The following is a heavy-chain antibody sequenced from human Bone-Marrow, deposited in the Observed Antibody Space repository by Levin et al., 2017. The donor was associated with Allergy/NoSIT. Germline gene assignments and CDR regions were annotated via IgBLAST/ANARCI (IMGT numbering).Heavy chain of an antibody. CDR2: IYHIGRT. J-gene: IGHJ6*02. V-gene: IGHV4-30-2*01. D-gene: IGHD2-2*01. Sequence: LRLSCAVSGGSISSDAYSWSWIRQPPGKGLEWIGYIYHIGRTYYNPSLKSRVTISVDRSKNQFSLTLTSVTAADTAVYYCASALSTLYYYGMDVWGPGTPVPLS. CDR1: GGSISSDAYS. CDR3: ASALSTLYYYGMDV.